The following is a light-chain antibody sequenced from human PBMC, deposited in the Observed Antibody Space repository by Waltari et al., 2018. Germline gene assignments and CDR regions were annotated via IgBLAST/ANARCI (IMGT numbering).Light chain of an antibody. CDR3: QQSYSSPRT. CDR1: QSITSY. Sequence: DIQMTQSPSSLSASVGDRVTITCRASQSITSYLNWYQLKPGKAPKLLIYAASSLQSGVPSRLSGSGSGTDFTLTISSLQPEDFATYYCQQSYSSPRTFGQGTKVEIK. CDR2: AAS. V-gene: IGKV1-39*01. J-gene: IGKJ1*01.